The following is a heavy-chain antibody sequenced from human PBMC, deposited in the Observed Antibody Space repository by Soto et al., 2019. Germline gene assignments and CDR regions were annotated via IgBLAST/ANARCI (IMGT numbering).Heavy chain of an antibody. CDR3: ARDFEKQLVRSSDLYYYYGMDV. J-gene: IGHJ6*02. V-gene: IGHV6-1*01. D-gene: IGHD6-13*01. Sequence: SQTLSITCAIPGDSVSSNSAAWNWIRQSPSRGLEWLGRTYYRSKWYNDYAVSVKSRITINPDTSKNQFSLQLNSVTPEDTAVYYCARDFEKQLVRSSDLYYYYGMDVWGQGTTVTVAS. CDR1: GDSVSSNSAA. CDR2: TYYRSKWYN.